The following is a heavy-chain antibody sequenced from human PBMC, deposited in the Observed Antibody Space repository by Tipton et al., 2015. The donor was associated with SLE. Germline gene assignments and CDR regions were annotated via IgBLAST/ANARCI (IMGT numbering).Heavy chain of an antibody. CDR1: GFTFSSYA. J-gene: IGHJ6*02. D-gene: IGHD1-26*01. Sequence: GSLRLSCAASGFTFSSYAMHWVRQAPGKGLEYVSAISSNGGSTYYADSVKGRFTISRDNSKNTLYLQMGSLRAEDMAVYYCARGGEYSGGYYDEGYYYYGMDVWGQGTTVTVSS. V-gene: IGHV3-64*02. CDR2: ISSNGGST. CDR3: ARGGEYSGGYYDEGYYYYGMDV.